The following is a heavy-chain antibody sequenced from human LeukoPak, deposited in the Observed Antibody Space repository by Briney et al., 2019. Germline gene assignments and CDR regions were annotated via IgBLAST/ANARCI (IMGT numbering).Heavy chain of an antibody. CDR1: GFTLSSYA. V-gene: IGHV3-23*01. J-gene: IGHJ4*02. CDR2: ISVSGNT. CDR3: AKAPATTCSGAYCYPFDY. Sequence: GGSLRLSCAASGFTLSSYAMSWVRPGPGKGLEWVCAISVSGNTYHADSVKGRFTNSRDSYKNTLYLQMNSLRAEDAAVYYCAKAPATTCSGAYCYPFDYWGQGTLVTVSS. D-gene: IGHD2-15*01.